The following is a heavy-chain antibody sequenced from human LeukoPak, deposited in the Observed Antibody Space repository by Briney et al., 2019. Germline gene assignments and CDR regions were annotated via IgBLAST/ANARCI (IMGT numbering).Heavy chain of an antibody. V-gene: IGHV4-38-2*02. J-gene: IGHJ4*02. Sequence: SETLSLTCTVSGYSISSGYYLGWIRQPPGKGLEWIGSIYHSGSTYYNPSLKSRVTISVDTSKNQFSLKLSSVTAADTAVYYCARVRYSSSPAGYFDYWGQGTLVTVSS. D-gene: IGHD6-6*01. CDR3: ARVRYSSSPAGYFDY. CDR2: IYHSGST. CDR1: GYSISSGYY.